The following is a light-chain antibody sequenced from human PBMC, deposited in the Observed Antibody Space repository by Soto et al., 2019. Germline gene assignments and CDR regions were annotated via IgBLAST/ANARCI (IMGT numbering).Light chain of an antibody. CDR3: QTWGTGIVV. V-gene: IGLV4-69*01. Sequence: QSVLTQSPSASASLGASVTLTCTLSSGHNNYAIAWHQQQPEKGPRYLMKLTSDGSHSKGDGIPDRFSGSSSGTERYLIISSLQSEDEADYYCQTWGTGIVVFGGGTKLTVL. J-gene: IGLJ2*01. CDR1: SGHNNYA. CDR2: LTSDGSH.